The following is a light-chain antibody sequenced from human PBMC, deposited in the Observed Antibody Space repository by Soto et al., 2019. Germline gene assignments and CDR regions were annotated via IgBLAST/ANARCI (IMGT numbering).Light chain of an antibody. CDR2: EVF. Sequence: QSALTQPPSASGSPGQSVTISCTGTSSDVGGYNYVSWYQQHPGKAPKLMIYEVFKRPSGVPDRFSGSKSGNTASLTVAGLQAEDEADYSCSPDAGSNHFDVFGTGTKLTVL. CDR3: SPDAGSNHFDV. CDR1: SSDVGGYNY. V-gene: IGLV2-8*01. J-gene: IGLJ1*01.